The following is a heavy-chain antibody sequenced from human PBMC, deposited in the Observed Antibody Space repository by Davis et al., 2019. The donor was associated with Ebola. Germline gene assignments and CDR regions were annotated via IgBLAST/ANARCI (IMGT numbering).Heavy chain of an antibody. Sequence: SETLSLTCAVYGGSFSGYYWTWIRQPPGKGLEWIGEIDHGGSTNYNPSLKSRVSLSIHTSENQFSLKLTSVTAADTAVYYCARVYGSGSYFNPNYHYYMDVWGKGTTVTVSS. CDR1: GGSFSGYY. CDR2: IDHGGST. D-gene: IGHD3-10*01. CDR3: ARVYGSGSYFNPNYHYYMDV. V-gene: IGHV4-34*01. J-gene: IGHJ6*03.